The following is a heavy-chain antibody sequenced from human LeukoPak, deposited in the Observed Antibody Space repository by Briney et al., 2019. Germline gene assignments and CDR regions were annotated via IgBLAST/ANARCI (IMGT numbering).Heavy chain of an antibody. J-gene: IGHJ4*02. Sequence: GGSLRLSCAASGFTFSSYWMSWVRQAPGKGLEWVANIKQDGSEKYYVDSVKGRLTISRDNAKNSLYLQMNSLRAEDTAVYYCARVRGFMTTVTTPEGYYFDYWGQGTLVTVSS. CDR1: GFTFSSYW. V-gene: IGHV3-7*01. CDR3: ARVRGFMTTVTTPEGYYFDY. D-gene: IGHD4-17*01. CDR2: IKQDGSEK.